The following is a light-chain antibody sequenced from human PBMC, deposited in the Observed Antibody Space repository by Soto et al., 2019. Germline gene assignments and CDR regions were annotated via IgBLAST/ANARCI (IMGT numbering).Light chain of an antibody. CDR3: KHYNSYSVA. Sequence: DIQMTQSPSTLSASVGDRVTITCRASQTISSWLAWYQQKPGKAPKLLIYKASTLKSGVPSRFSGSGSGTEFTLNISSLQPDDFATYYCKHYNSYSVAFGQGTKVELK. V-gene: IGKV1-5*03. CDR1: QTISSW. J-gene: IGKJ1*01. CDR2: KAS.